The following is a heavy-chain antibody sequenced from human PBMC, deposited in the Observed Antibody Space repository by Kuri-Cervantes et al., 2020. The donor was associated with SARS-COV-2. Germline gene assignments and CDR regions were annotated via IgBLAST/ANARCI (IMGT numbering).Heavy chain of an antibody. V-gene: IGHV3-23*01. CDR1: GFTFSNAW. D-gene: IGHD3-22*01. J-gene: IGHJ6*02. CDR3: ARSYDSSDYALDV. CDR2: ISGSGGST. Sequence: GGSLRLSCAASGFTFSNAWMNWVRQAPGKGLEWVSAISGSGGSTYYADSVKGRFTISRDNSKNTLYLQMNSLRAEDTAVYYCARSYDSSDYALDVWGQGTTVTVSS.